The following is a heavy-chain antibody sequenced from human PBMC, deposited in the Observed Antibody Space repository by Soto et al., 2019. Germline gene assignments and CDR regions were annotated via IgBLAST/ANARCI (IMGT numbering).Heavy chain of an antibody. J-gene: IGHJ6*03. CDR3: ARRIPYYYYMDV. D-gene: IGHD2-15*01. V-gene: IGHV3-66*01. CDR2: IYSGGST. Sequence: SLRLSCAASGFTVSSNYMSWVRQAPGKGLEWVSDIYSGGSTYYADSVKGRLTNSIDNSKNTLYLQMNSMRTEDTAVYYCARRIPYYYYMDVWGKGTTVTVSS. CDR1: GFTVSSNY.